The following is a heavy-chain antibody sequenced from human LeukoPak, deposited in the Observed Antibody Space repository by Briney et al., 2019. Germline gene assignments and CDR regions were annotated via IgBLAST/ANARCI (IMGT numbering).Heavy chain of an antibody. CDR2: IGSSSTPR. CDR1: GFTFRSYS. J-gene: IGHJ4*02. Sequence: GGSMRLSCEASGFTFRSYSMSWVRQTPGKGLEWVSYIGSSSTPRYYADSVQGRFTISRDNAKNSLYLQMNSLRAEDTAVYYCARDGSGSYNLDYWGQGTLVTVSS. CDR3: ARDGSGSYNLDY. V-gene: IGHV3-48*04. D-gene: IGHD1-26*01.